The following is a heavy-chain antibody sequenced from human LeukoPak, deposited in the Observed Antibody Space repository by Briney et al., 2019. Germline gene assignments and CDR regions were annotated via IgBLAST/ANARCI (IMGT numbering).Heavy chain of an antibody. CDR2: ITPVINSA. J-gene: IGHJ5*02. CDR1: GGTFRSHT. D-gene: IGHD1-26*01. V-gene: IGHV1-69*08. CDR3: TRVNLRGSQYNWFDP. Sequence: SVKVSCKTSGGTFRSHTFGWVRQAPGQGLEWMGRITPVINSAKYAQKFRDRLTITADTITVTAYMELSSMTPDDTAVYFCTRVNLRGSQYNWFDPWGQGTLVIVSS.